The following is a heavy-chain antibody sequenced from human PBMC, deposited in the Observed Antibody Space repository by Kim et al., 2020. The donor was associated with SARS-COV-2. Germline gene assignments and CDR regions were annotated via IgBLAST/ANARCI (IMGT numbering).Heavy chain of an antibody. CDR1: GGSISSGGYY. V-gene: IGHV4-31*03. D-gene: IGHD3-10*01. Sequence: SETLSLTCTVSGGSISSGGYYWSWIRQHPGKGLEWIGYIYYSGSTYYNPSLKSRVTISVDTSKNQFSLKLSSVTAADTAVYYCARDGSYGLYYYGMDVWGQGTTVTVSS. CDR3: ARDGSYGLYYYGMDV. J-gene: IGHJ6*02. CDR2: IYYSGST.